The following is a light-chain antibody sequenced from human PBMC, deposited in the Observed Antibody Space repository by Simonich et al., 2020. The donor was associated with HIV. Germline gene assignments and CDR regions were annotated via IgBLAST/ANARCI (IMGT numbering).Light chain of an antibody. CDR3: QQYYSTPPT. CDR2: GAS. CDR1: QSVLYSSNNKNY. Sequence: DIVMTQSPDSLAVSLGERATINCKSSQSVLYSSNNKNYLAWYQQKPGHPRNLLIYGASTRESGVPDRFSASGSGTDFTLTISSLQAEDVAIYYCQQYYSTPPTFGQGTKVEIK. J-gene: IGKJ1*01. V-gene: IGKV4-1*01.